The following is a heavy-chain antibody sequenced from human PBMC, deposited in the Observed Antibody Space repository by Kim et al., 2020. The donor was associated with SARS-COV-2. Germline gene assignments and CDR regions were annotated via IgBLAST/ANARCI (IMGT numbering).Heavy chain of an antibody. Sequence: DYAVSVKSRITINPDTAKNQFSLQLNSVTPEDTAVYYCARERGSSTAFDYWGQGTLVTVSS. J-gene: IGHJ4*02. D-gene: IGHD1-26*01. CDR3: ARERGSSTAFDY. V-gene: IGHV6-1*01.